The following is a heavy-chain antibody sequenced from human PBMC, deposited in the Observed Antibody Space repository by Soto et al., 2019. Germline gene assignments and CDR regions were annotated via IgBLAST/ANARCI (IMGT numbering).Heavy chain of an antibody. J-gene: IGHJ4*01. CDR2: INPSGGST. CDR1: GYTFTSYY. D-gene: IGHD3-22*01. CDR3: ARVSSRYYYDSSGYETPDY. V-gene: IGHV1-46*01. Sequence: ASVKVSCKASGYTFTSYYMHWVRQAPGQGLEWMGIINPSGGSTSYAQKFQGRVTMTRDTSTSTVYMELSSPRSEDTAVYYCARVSSRYYYDSSGYETPDYWGQ.